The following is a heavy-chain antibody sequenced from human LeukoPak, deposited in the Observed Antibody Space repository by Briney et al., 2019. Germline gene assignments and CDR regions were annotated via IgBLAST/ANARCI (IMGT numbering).Heavy chain of an antibody. CDR2: ISGSGGST. V-gene: IGHV3-23*01. CDR1: GLTFSSYA. J-gene: IGHJ4*02. D-gene: IGHD3-3*01. Sequence: PGGSLRLSCAASGLTFSSYAMSSVRQAPGKGLEWVAAISGSGGSTYYADSVKGRFTISRDNSKNTLYLQMNSLRAEDTAVYYCANGFFYDFWSGYYTPFDYWGQGTLVTVSS. CDR3: ANGFFYDFWSGYYTPFDY.